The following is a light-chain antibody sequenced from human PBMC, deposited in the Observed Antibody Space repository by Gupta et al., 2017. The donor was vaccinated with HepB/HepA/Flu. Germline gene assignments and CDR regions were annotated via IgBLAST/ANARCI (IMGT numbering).Light chain of an antibody. Sequence: DISMAQSPSTLAASVGDRVTIICRASQSISSWLAWYQQKPGEAPKLLIYKASSLESGVPSRFSGSGSGTEFTLTISSLQPDDVATYYCQQYNSTPDTFGQGTKVEIK. CDR1: QSISSW. CDR3: QQYNSTPDT. V-gene: IGKV1-5*03. J-gene: IGKJ2*01. CDR2: KAS.